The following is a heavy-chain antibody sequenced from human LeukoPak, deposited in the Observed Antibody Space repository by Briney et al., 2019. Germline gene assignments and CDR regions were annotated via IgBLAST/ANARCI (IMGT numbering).Heavy chain of an antibody. V-gene: IGHV4-59*12. Sequence: PSETLSLTCTVSGLSISSYYWSWIRQPPGKGLEWIGYIYYSGSTNYNPSLKSRVTISVDTSKNQFSLKLSSVTAADTAVYYCARIGPGRVVTARIDYWGQGTLVTVSS. CDR3: ARIGPGRVVTARIDY. J-gene: IGHJ4*02. CDR2: IYYSGST. CDR1: GLSISSYY. D-gene: IGHD2-21*02.